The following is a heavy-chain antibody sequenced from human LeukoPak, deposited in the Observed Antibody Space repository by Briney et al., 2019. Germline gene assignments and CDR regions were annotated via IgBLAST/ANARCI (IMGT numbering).Heavy chain of an antibody. Sequence: SETLSLTCTVSGGSISSYYWSWIRQPPGKGLEWIGYIYYSGSTNYNPSLKSRVTISVDTSKNQFSLKLSSVTAADTAVYYCARLGGRGLRGYSSGWYGANFDYWGQGTLVTVSS. V-gene: IGHV4-59*01. CDR1: GGSISSYY. D-gene: IGHD6-19*01. CDR2: IYYSGST. J-gene: IGHJ4*02. CDR3: ARLGGRGLRGYSSGWYGANFDY.